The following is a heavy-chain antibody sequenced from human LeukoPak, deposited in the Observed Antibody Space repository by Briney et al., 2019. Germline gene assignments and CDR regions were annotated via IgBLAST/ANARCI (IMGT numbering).Heavy chain of an antibody. Sequence: GGSLRLSCAASGFTFSSYSMNWVRQAPGKGLEWVSYISSSSSTIYYADSVKGRFTISRDNAKNSLYLQMNSLRAEDTAVYYCARDYGGGYYYMDVWGKGTTVTVSS. D-gene: IGHD4-23*01. V-gene: IGHV3-48*01. J-gene: IGHJ6*03. CDR2: ISSSSSTI. CDR1: GFTFSSYS. CDR3: ARDYGGGYYYMDV.